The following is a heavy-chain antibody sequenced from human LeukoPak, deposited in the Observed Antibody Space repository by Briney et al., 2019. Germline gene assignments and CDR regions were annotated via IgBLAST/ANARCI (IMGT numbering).Heavy chain of an antibody. CDR2: INPNSGNT. J-gene: IGHJ5*02. D-gene: IGHD3-3*01. CDR1: GYTFTGYY. V-gene: IGHV1-8*02. CDR3: ARGAPIPLEWLLYLGTFDP. Sequence: EASVKVSCKASGYTFTGYYMHWVRQAPGQGLEWMGWINPNSGNTGYAQKFQGRVTMTRNTSISTAYMELSSLRSEDTAVYYCARGAPIPLEWLLYLGTFDPWGQGTLVTVSS.